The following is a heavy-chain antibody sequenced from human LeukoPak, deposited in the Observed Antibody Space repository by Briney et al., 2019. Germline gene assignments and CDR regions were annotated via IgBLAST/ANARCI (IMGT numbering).Heavy chain of an antibody. V-gene: IGHV3-13*01. D-gene: IGHD1-26*01. Sequence: GGSLRLSCAASGFTFSSYDMHWVRQATGKGLEWVSAIGVAANTFYSGSVKGRFTISRENAKNSLYLLMTSLRAEDTAVYYCASQNTPPGNFDYCGPGILVTVSS. CDR3: ASQNTPPGNFDY. J-gene: IGHJ4*02. CDR2: IGVAANT. CDR1: GFTFSSYD.